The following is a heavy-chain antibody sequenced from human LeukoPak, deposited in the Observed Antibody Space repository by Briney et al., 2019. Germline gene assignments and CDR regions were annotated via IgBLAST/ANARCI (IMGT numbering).Heavy chain of an antibody. J-gene: IGHJ4*02. V-gene: IGHV4-34*01. CDR1: GGSFSGYY. Sequence: PSETLSLACAIYGGSFSGYYWSWIRQPPGKGLEWIGEINHRGSTDYNPSLKSRVTISVDTSRNSFPLELSSVTAADTAVYYCARVGSCGGECYPFDYWGQGTLTTISS. CDR2: INHRGST. D-gene: IGHD2-21*01. CDR3: ARVGSCGGECYPFDY.